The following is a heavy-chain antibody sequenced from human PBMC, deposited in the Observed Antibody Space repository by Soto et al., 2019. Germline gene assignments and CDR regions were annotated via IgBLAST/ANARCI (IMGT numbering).Heavy chain of an antibody. Sequence: GGSLRLSCGASGFTFSSYNMHWVRQGPGKGLVWVSRINSDGSNTRYADSVKGRFTISRDNSKNTVYLQMNSLRGEDTAMYYCARLGPYGSESYSFRYNWFDPWGQGTQVTVSS. CDR3: ARLGPYGSESYSFRYNWFDP. CDR2: INSDGSNT. V-gene: IGHV3-74*01. J-gene: IGHJ5*02. CDR1: GFTFSSYN. D-gene: IGHD3-10*01.